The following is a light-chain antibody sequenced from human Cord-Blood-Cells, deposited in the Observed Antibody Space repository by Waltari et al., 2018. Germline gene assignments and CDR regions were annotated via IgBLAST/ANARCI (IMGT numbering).Light chain of an antibody. CDR1: SSDVGGYNY. V-gene: IGLV2-11*02. CDR3: CSYAGSYTLYV. Sequence: QSALTQPRSVSGSPGQSVTISCTGTSSDVGGYNYVSWYQQHPGKAPKLMIYYVSKRPSGVPDRVSGSKSCNTASLTISGLQAEDEADYYCCSYAGSYTLYVFGTGTKVTVL. CDR2: YVS. J-gene: IGLJ1*01.